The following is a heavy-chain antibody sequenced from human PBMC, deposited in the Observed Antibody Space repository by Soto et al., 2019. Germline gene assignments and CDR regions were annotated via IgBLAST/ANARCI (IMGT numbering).Heavy chain of an antibody. V-gene: IGHV3-48*01. CDR3: AQDYSRGTDY. D-gene: IGHD4-4*01. CDR1: GFTFSSYG. CDR2: ISSRTTTI. Sequence: GGSLRLSCTASGFTFSSYGMNWVRQAPGKGLEWISYISSRTTTIYYADSVKGRFTISRDDAKNSLYLQMNSLRAEDTAVYYCAQDYSRGTDYWGQGTLVTVSS. J-gene: IGHJ4*02.